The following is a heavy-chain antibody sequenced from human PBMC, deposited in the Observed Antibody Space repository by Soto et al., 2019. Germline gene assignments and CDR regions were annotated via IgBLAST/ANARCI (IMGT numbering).Heavy chain of an antibody. CDR1: GGSISSFY. V-gene: IGHV4-59*01. J-gene: IGHJ5*02. CDR3: AKEVCDPNGCYGRWLDP. Sequence: PSETLSLTCTVSGGSISSFYWSWIRQPPGKGLEWIGNVPYSGSTIYNPSLKSRVTISVDTSKNQFSLKLSSVTAADTAVYYCAKEVCDPNGCYGRWLDPWGQGTLVTVSS. CDR2: VPYSGST. D-gene: IGHD2-2*01.